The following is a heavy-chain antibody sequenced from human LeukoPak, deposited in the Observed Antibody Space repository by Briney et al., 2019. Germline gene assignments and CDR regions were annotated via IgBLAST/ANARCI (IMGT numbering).Heavy chain of an antibody. D-gene: IGHD2-8*02. CDR2: IDYSGST. CDR3: ARIRPGLVEPYYFDY. J-gene: IGHJ4*02. V-gene: IGHV4-59*01. CDR1: GGSISSYY. Sequence: PSETLSLTCTVSGGSISSYYWSWIRQPPGKGLEWIGYIDYSGSTNYNPPLKSRVNISVDTSKNQFSLKLSSVTAADTAVYFCARIRPGLVEPYYFDYWGQGTLLTVSS.